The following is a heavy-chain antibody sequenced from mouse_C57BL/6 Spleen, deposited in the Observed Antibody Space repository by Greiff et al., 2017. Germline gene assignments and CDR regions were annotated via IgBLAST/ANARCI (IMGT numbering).Heavy chain of an antibody. CDR2: INPSTGGT. J-gene: IGHJ3*01. V-gene: IGHV1-43*01. CDR3: ARRGPAWFAY. D-gene: IGHD3-3*01. CDR1: GYSFTGYY. Sequence: VQLKQSGPELVKPGASVKISCKASGYSFTGYYMHWVKQSSEKSLEWIGEINPSTGGTSYNQKFKGKATLTVDKSSSTAYMQLKSLTSEDSAVYYCARRGPAWFAYWGQGTLVTVSA.